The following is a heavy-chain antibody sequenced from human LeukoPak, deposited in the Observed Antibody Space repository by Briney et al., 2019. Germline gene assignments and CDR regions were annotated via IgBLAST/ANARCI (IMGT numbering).Heavy chain of an antibody. CDR1: GFTFSSYN. CDR3: ARVTLTGYYAFDY. Sequence: GGSLRLSCAASGFTFSSYNMNWVRQAPGKGLEWVSSIRSTSSYINYADSVKGRFTISRDKAKNSLYLQMNSLRAEDTAVYYCARVTLTGYYAFDYWGQGTLVTVSS. J-gene: IGHJ4*02. CDR2: IRSTSSYI. V-gene: IGHV3-21*01. D-gene: IGHD3-9*01.